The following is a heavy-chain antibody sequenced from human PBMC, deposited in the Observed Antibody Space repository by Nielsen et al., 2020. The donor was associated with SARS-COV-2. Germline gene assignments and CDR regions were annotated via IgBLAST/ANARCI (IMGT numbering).Heavy chain of an antibody. V-gene: IGHV4-59*01. J-gene: IGHJ6*02. Sequence: SETLSLTCTVSGGSISSYYWSWIRQPPGKGLEWIGYIYYSGSTNYNPSLKSRVTISVDTSKNQFSLKLSSVTAADTAVYYCARARPEMATSHETGIAAALTYYYYAMDVWGQGTTVTVSS. CDR3: ARARPEMATSHETGIAAALTYYYYAMDV. D-gene: IGHD6-13*01. CDR1: GGSISSYY. CDR2: IYYSGST.